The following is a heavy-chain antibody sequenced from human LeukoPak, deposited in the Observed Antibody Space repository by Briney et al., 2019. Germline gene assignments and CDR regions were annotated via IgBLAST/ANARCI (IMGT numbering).Heavy chain of an antibody. J-gene: IGHJ6*02. V-gene: IGHV3-74*01. CDR2: INSDGSST. CDR3: ARDAWFGDSDYGMDV. Sequence: PGGSLRLSCAASGFTFSSYWMHWVRQAPGKGLVWVSRINSDGSSTSYADSVRGRFTISRDNAKNTLYLQMNSLRAEDTAVYYCARDAWFGDSDYGMDVWGQGTTVTVSS. D-gene: IGHD3-10*01. CDR1: GFTFSSYW.